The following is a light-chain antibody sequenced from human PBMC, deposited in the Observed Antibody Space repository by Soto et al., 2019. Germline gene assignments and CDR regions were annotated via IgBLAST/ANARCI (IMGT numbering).Light chain of an antibody. V-gene: IGKV3-11*01. J-gene: IGKJ4*01. Sequence: PGDRATLSCRASQSVSSYLVWYQQKPGQAPRLLISDASNRATGIPARFSGSGSGADFTLTISSLEPEEFAVYYCQQRANWPLTFGGGTKVEIK. CDR2: DAS. CDR1: QSVSSY. CDR3: QQRANWPLT.